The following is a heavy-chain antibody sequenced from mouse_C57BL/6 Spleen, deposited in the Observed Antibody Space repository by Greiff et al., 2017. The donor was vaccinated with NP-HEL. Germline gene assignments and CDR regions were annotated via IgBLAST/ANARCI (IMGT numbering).Heavy chain of an antibody. V-gene: IGHV5-6*01. J-gene: IGHJ4*01. CDR3: ARHQTSPFYAMDY. Sequence: EVQGVESGGDLVKPGGSLKLSCAASGFTFSSYGMSWVRQTPDKRLEWVATISSGGSYTYYPDSVKGRFTISRDNAKNTLYLQMSSLKSEDTAMYYCARHQTSPFYAMDYWGQGTSVTVSS. CDR2: ISSGGSYT. CDR1: GFTFSSYG.